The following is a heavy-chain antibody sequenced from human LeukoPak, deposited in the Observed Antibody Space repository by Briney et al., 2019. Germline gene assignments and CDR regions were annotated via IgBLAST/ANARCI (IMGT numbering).Heavy chain of an antibody. CDR1: GGSISSSSYY. Sequence: PSETLSLTCTVSGGSISSSSYYWGWIRQPPGKGLEWIGSIYYSGSTYYNPSLKSRVTISVDTSKNQFSLKLSSVTAADTAVYYCARRFRSYQGSGNYNRLVFDPWGQGTLVTASA. D-gene: IGHD3-10*01. J-gene: IGHJ5*02. V-gene: IGHV4-39*07. CDR2: IYYSGST. CDR3: ARRFRSYQGSGNYNRLVFDP.